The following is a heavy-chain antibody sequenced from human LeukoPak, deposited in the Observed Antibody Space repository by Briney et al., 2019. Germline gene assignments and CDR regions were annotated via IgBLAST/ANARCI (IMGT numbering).Heavy chain of an antibody. CDR1: GYTFTSYY. V-gene: IGHV1-46*01. J-gene: IGHJ6*03. CDR3: ARDGVSGDIVVVPAAIRYYYYMDV. CDR2: INPSGGST. D-gene: IGHD2-2*02. Sequence: GASVKVSCKASGYTFTSYYMHWVRQAPGQGLEWMGIINPSGGSTSYAQKFQGRVTMTRDMSTSTVYMELSSLRSEDTAVYYCARDGVSGDIVVVPAAIRYYYYMDVWGKGTTVTVSS.